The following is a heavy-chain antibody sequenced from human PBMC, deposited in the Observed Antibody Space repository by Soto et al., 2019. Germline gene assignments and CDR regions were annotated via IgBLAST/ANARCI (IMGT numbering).Heavy chain of an antibody. V-gene: IGHV3-23*01. CDR1: GFSFSTYP. D-gene: IGHD4-17*01. CDR3: AKILSTVTTYYYGMDA. CDR2: ISGSGDKT. J-gene: IGHJ6*02. Sequence: SGGSLRLSCAASGFSFSTYPMVWVRQAPGKRLEAVSSISGSGDKTYYKDSVKGRFTISRDNSKNTVDLQMNSLRPEDTAVYYCAKILSTVTTYYYGMDAWGQGTTVTVS.